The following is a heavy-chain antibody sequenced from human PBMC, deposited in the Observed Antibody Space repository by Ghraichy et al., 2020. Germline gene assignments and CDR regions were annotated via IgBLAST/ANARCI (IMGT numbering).Heavy chain of an antibody. CDR1: GYTFTGFY. J-gene: IGHJ4*02. CDR3: ARADYDILTGYYN. V-gene: IGHV1-2*02. CDR2: INPNSGGT. D-gene: IGHD3-9*01. Sequence: ASVKVSCEASGYTFTGFYMHWVRQAPGQGLEWMGWINPNSGGTNYAQKFQGRVTMTRDTSISPAYMELSRLRSDDTAVYYCARADYDILTGYYNWGQGTLVTVSS.